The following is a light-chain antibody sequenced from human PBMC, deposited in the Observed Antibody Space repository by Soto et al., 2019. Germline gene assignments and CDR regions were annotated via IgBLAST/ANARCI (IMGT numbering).Light chain of an antibody. CDR2: DVT. J-gene: IGLJ1*01. CDR3: SSYTSSSSYV. V-gene: IGLV2-14*01. Sequence: QSALTQPASVSGSPGQSITLLCTGTSSDFGIYNSVSWYQQHPGKAPKLMIHDVTNRPSGVSDRFSGSKSGNTASLTISGLQADDDADYCCSSYTSSSSYVFGTGTKLTVL. CDR1: SSDFGIYNS.